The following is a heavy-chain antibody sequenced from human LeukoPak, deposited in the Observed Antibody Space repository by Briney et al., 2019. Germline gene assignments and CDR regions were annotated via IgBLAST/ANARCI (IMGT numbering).Heavy chain of an antibody. CDR1: VYTFTSYG. CDR2: ISAYNGNT. CDR3: VRQITVSQNWFDP. Sequence: GASVKVSCKASVYTFTSYGISWVRQTPGQGLEWMGWISAYNGNTNYAQKLQGRVTMTTDTSTSTAYMELRSLRSDDTAVYYCVRQITVSQNWFDPWGQGTLVTVSS. J-gene: IGHJ5*02. V-gene: IGHV1-18*01. D-gene: IGHD4-17*01.